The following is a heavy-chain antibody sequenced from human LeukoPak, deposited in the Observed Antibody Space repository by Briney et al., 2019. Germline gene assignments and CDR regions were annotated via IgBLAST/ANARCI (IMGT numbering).Heavy chain of an antibody. CDR2: INPNSGGT. Sequence: ASVKVSCKASGYTFTGYYMHWVRQAPGQGLEWMGWINPNSGGTNYAQKFQGRVTMTRDTSISTAYMELSRLRSDDTAVYYCAREEKRPYYYDSSGCTDWGQGTLVTVSS. CDR1: GYTFTGYY. J-gene: IGHJ4*02. V-gene: IGHV1-2*02. D-gene: IGHD3-22*01. CDR3: AREEKRPYYYDSSGCTD.